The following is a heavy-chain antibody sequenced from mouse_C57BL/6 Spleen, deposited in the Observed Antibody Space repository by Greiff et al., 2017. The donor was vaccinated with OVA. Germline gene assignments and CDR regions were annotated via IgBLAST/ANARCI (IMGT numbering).Heavy chain of an antibody. CDR3: ARPPRTYYGNYAMDY. CDR2: ISSGSSTI. D-gene: IGHD2-10*01. CDR1: GFTFSDYG. V-gene: IGHV5-17*01. J-gene: IGHJ4*01. Sequence: DVKLVESGGGLVKPGGSLKLSCAASGFTFSDYGMHWVRQAPEKGLEWVAYISSGSSTIYYADTVKGRFTISRDNAKNTLFLQMTSLRSEDTAMYYCARPPRTYYGNYAMDYWGQGTSVTVSS.